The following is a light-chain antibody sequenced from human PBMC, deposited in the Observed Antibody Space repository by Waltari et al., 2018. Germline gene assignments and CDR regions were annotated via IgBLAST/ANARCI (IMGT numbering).Light chain of an antibody. CDR2: VNNDGSH. CDR3: QTWGTGTWV. CDR1: SRHSFYP. J-gene: IGLJ3*02. V-gene: IGLV4-69*01. Sequence: QLVLTQSPSASASLGASVKLSCTLSSRHSFYPIAWHHQQPEKGPRFLMKVNNDGSHMKGDGIPDRFSGSSSGAERYLTISSLQSEDEADYYCQTWGTGTWVFGGGTKLTVL.